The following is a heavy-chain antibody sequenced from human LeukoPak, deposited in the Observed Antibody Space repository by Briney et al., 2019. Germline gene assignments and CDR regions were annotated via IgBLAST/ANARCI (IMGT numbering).Heavy chain of an antibody. J-gene: IGHJ4*02. V-gene: IGHV4-39*01. Sequence: SETLSLTCTVSGGSVSSGSYYWGWIRQPPGKGLEWIGSIYYSGSTYYNPSLKSRVTISVDTSKNQFSLKLSSVTAADTAVYYCARSSGGSSWSPAAPDYWGQGTLVTVSS. CDR3: ARSSGGSSWSPAAPDY. D-gene: IGHD6-13*01. CDR2: IYYSGST. CDR1: GGSVSSGSYY.